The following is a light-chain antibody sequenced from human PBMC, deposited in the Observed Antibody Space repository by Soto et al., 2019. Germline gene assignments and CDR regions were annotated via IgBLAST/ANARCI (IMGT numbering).Light chain of an antibody. CDR2: EVS. J-gene: IGLJ2*01. CDR3: CAYAGRLTVI. V-gene: IGLV2-23*02. CDR1: SSDVGSYNL. Sequence: QSALTQTASVSGSPGQSITISCTGTSSDVGSYNLVYWYQQRPGKAPKLIIYEVSKWPSGVSSRFSGSKSGSTASLTISGLQAEDEADYYCCAYAGRLTVIFGGGTKLTVL.